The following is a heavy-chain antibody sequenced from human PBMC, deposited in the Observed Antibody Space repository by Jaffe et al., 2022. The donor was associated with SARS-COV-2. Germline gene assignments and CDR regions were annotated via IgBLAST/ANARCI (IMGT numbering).Heavy chain of an antibody. Sequence: QLQLQESGPGLVKPSETLSLSCTVSGGSISGSSYYWGWIRQPPGKGLEWIGSIYYTGSAYNSPSLKSRVTISVDTSKNHFSLRLSSVTAADTAVYYCVIDFNLYWFDPWGQGTLVTVSP. V-gene: IGHV4-39*02. CDR3: VIDFNLYWFDP. J-gene: IGHJ5*02. CDR2: IYYTGSA. CDR1: GGSISGSSYY.